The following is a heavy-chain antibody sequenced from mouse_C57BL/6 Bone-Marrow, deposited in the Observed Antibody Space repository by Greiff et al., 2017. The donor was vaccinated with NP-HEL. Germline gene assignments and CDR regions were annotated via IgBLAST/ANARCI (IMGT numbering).Heavy chain of an antibody. J-gene: IGHJ2*01. D-gene: IGHD1-1*01. CDR2: IYPGNSDT. CDR1: GYTFTSYW. V-gene: IGHV1-5*01. Sequence: VQLQQSGTVLARPGASVKMSCKTSGYTFTSYWMHWVKQRPGQGLEWIGAIYPGNSDTSYNQKFKGKAKLTAVTSASTAYMELSSLTNEDSAVYYCTRDYYYGSSSYYFDYWGQGTTLTVSS. CDR3: TRDYYYGSSSYYFDY.